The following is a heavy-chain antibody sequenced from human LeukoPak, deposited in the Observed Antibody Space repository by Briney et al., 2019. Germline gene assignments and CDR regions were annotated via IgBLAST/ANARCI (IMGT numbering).Heavy chain of an antibody. D-gene: IGHD3-10*01. J-gene: IGHJ4*02. CDR1: GYTFTSYG. CDR2: ISAYNGNT. Sequence: ASVKVSCKASGYTFTSYGISWVRQAPGQGLEWMGWISAYNGNTNYAQKLQGRVTMTTDTSTSTAYMELSSLRSEDMAVYYCARAGSGSGSYSLDYWGQGTLVTVSS. CDR3: ARAGSGSGSYSLDY. V-gene: IGHV1-18*03.